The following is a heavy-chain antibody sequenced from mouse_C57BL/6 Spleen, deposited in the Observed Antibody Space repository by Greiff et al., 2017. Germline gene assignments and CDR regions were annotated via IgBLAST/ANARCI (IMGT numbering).Heavy chain of an antibody. CDR3: ARGGLITTVVASDY. CDR2: IYPRSGNT. V-gene: IGHV1-81*01. D-gene: IGHD1-1*01. CDR1: GYTFTSYG. J-gene: IGHJ2*01. Sequence: QVQLQQSGAELARPGASVKLSCKASGYTFTSYGISWVKQRTGQGLEWIGEIYPRSGNTYYNEKFKGKATLTADKSSSTAYMELRSLTSEDSAVYFCARGGLITTVVASDYWGQGTTLTVSS.